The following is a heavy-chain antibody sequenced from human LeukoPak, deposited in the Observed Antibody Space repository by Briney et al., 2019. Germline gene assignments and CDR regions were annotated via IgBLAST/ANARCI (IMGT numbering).Heavy chain of an antibody. D-gene: IGHD6-13*01. Sequence: ASVKVSCKASGYTLTSYDINWVRQATGQGLEWMGWMNPNSGNTGYAQKFQGRVTMTRNTSISTAYMELSSLRSEDTAVYYCARDARIAAAYQPVGEDYMDVWGKGTTVTVS. CDR3: ARDARIAAAYQPVGEDYMDV. CDR2: MNPNSGNT. J-gene: IGHJ6*03. CDR1: GYTLTSYD. V-gene: IGHV1-8*01.